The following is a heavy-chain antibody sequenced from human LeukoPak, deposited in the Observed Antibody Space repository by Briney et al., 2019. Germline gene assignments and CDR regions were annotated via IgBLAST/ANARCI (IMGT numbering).Heavy chain of an antibody. CDR1: GGSISGSGSGYY. J-gene: IGHJ3*02. D-gene: IGHD1-26*01. Sequence: SSETLSLTCTVSGGSISGSGSGYYWVWIRQPPGKGLEWIGSIYYSGSTYYNPSLKSRVTISVDTSKNQFSLKLSSVTAADTAVYFCARTPRYSGNYYNAFDTWGQGTTVTVSS. CDR2: IYYSGST. CDR3: ARTPRYSGNYYNAFDT. V-gene: IGHV4-39*01.